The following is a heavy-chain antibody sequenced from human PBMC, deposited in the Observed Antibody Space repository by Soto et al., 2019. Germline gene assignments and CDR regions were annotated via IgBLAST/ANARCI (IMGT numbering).Heavy chain of an antibody. CDR1: GGSISSYY. Sequence: SETLSLTCTVSGGSISSYYWSWIRQPPGKGLEWIGYIYYSGSTNYNPSLKSRVTISVDTSNNQFSLKLSSVTAADTVVYYCAMSPYSSSWYAFFFGYWGQGTLVTVSS. D-gene: IGHD6-13*01. J-gene: IGHJ4*02. CDR3: AMSPYSSSWYAFFFGY. CDR2: IYYSGST. V-gene: IGHV4-59*08.